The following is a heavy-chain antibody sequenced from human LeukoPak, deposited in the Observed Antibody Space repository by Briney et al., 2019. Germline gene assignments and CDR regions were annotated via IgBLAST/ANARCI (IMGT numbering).Heavy chain of an antibody. CDR3: ARHECGGSCYPEDY. V-gene: IGHV4-59*08. CDR2: IYYTGNT. D-gene: IGHD2-15*01. J-gene: IGHJ4*02. Sequence: SETLSLTCTVSGGSISNYYWSRIRQSPGKGLEWIGYIYYTGNTNYNPSLESRVIISVDTSKNQFSLKLSSVTAADTAVYYCARHECGGSCYPEDYWGQGTLVTVSS. CDR1: GGSISNYY.